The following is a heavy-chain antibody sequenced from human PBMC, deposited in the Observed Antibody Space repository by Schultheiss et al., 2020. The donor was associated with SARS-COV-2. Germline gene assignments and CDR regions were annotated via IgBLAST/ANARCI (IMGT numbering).Heavy chain of an antibody. D-gene: IGHD1-14*01. CDR2: ISASGSSI. CDR3: ARWGQPAY. CDR1: GFNLSNYE. J-gene: IGHJ4*02. V-gene: IGHV3-48*03. Sequence: GESLKISCIASGFNLSNYEMNWVRQAPGKGLEWVSYISASGSSIYYADSAKGRFTISRDNAKNSLYLQMNSLRADDTAVYYCARWGQPAYWGQGTLVTVSS.